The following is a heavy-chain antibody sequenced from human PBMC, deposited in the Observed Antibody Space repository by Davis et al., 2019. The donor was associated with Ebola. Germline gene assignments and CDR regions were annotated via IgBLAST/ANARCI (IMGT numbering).Heavy chain of an antibody. CDR3: ARSTGDIHHYYYMEV. CDR1: GSPITDHA. D-gene: IGHD7-27*01. J-gene: IGHJ6*03. V-gene: IGHV1-69*10. CDR2: IIPVLDIV. Sequence: SVKVSCKASGSPITDHAITWVRQAPGQGLEWMGGIIPVLDIVTYGLKFQGRVTLTADESTDTAYMELSYLTSEDTALYFCARSTGDIHHYYYMEVWGKGTMVTVSS.